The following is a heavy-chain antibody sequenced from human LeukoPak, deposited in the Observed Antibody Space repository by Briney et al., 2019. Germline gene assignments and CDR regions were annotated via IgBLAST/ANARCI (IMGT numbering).Heavy chain of an antibody. CDR1: GDSISPYH. CDR2: VFYTGST. J-gene: IGHJ4*02. D-gene: IGHD1-26*01. V-gene: IGHV4-59*01. Sequence: SETLSLTCTVSGDSISPYHWSWIRQPPGGGLEWIGYVFYTGSTNYNPSLKSRVTISVDTSRNQFSLKLTSVTAADTAVYYCARTRSGYSTLGYWGQGTLVTVSS. CDR3: ARTRSGYSTLGY.